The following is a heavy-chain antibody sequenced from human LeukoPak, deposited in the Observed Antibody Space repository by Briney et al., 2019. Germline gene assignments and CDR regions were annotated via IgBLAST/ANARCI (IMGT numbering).Heavy chain of an antibody. CDR3: ARDGARYSGSYYNDY. D-gene: IGHD1-26*01. Sequence: GGSLRLSCAASGFTFSSYDMQWVRQAPGKGLEYVSAISGNGGTTYYANSVKGRFTISRDNSKNTLYIQMGSLRAEDMAVYYCARDGARYSGSYYNDYWGQGTLVTVSS. J-gene: IGHJ4*02. V-gene: IGHV3-64*01. CDR2: ISGNGGTT. CDR1: GFTFSSYD.